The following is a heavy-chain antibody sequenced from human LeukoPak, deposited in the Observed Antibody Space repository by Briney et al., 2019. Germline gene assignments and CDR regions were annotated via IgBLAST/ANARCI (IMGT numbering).Heavy chain of an antibody. D-gene: IGHD6-19*01. CDR1: GGSISSSSYY. V-gene: IGHV4-39*01. CDR2: IYYSGST. CDR3: ARYRSWYSFDY. Sequence: SETLSLTCSVSGGSISSSSYYWSWIRQPPGKGLEWIGNIYYSGSTYYNPSLKSRVSLSVDTSKNQFSLKLSSVTDADTAVYYCARYRSWYSFDYWGQGTLVTVSS. J-gene: IGHJ4*02.